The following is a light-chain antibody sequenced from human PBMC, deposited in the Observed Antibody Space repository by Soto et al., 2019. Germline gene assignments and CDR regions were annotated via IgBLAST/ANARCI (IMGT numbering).Light chain of an antibody. Sequence: QSALTQPASVSGSPGQSITISCTGTSSDVGGYNYVSWYQQHPGKAPKLIIYDVSIRPPGVSDRFSGSKSGNTASLTISGLQAEDEADYYCISYTTSSTDYVFGTGTKLTVL. CDR1: SSDVGGYNY. V-gene: IGLV2-14*01. CDR2: DVS. CDR3: ISYTTSSTDYV. J-gene: IGLJ1*01.